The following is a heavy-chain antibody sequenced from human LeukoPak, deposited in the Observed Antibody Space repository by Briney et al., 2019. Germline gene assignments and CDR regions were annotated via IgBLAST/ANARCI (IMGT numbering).Heavy chain of an antibody. D-gene: IGHD6-6*01. V-gene: IGHV1-8*01. J-gene: IGHJ5*02. Sequence: SVTVSCKASGYTFTSYDINWVRQATGQGLEWMGWMNPNSGNTGYAQKFQGRVTMTRNTSISTAYMELSSLRSEDTAVYYCARGGRRIAARQRGNWFDPWGQGTLVTVSS. CDR3: ARGGRRIAARQRGNWFDP. CDR2: MNPNSGNT. CDR1: GYTFTSYD.